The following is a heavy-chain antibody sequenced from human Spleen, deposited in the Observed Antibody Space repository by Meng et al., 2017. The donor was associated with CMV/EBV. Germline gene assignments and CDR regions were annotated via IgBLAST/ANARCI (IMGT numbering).Heavy chain of an antibody. CDR3: ARALGSTSSYEDLGAFDI. CDR1: GYSFTGYY. D-gene: IGHD2-2*01. Sequence: SVQVSCKPSGYSFTGYYMFWVRQAPGQGLEWMGWINPNSGGTDYAQKFQGRVTMTRDTSISTAYMELSRLRSDDTAVYYCARALGSTSSYEDLGAFDIWGQGTRVTVSS. CDR2: INPNSGGT. J-gene: IGHJ3*02. V-gene: IGHV1-2*02.